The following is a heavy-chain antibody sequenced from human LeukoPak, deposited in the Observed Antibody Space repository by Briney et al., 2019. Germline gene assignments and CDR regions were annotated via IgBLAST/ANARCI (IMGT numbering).Heavy chain of an antibody. CDR1: GFTFSNYA. V-gene: IGHV3-30*04. CDR3: AKELYGYDRFDY. CDR2: ISYDARIE. J-gene: IGHJ4*02. Sequence: GGSLRLSCAASGFTFSNYAMHWVRQAPGKGLEWVAAISYDARIEHYADSVKVRFTISRDNSKNTLYLQMTSLRTEDTAVYYCAKELYGYDRFDYWGQATLVTVSS. D-gene: IGHD5-18*01.